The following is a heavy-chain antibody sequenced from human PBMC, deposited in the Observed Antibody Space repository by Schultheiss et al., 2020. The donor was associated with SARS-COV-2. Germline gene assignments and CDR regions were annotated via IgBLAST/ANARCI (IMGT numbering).Heavy chain of an antibody. D-gene: IGHD5-24*01. CDR3: AKNFRDGYNSVQN. V-gene: IGHV3-23*01. CDR1: GFTFSSYA. J-gene: IGHJ1*01. CDR2: ISGSGGST. Sequence: GESLKISCAASGFTFSSYAMSWVRQAPGKGLEWVSAISGSGGSTYYADSVKGRFTISRDNSKNTLYLQMNSLRAEDTAVYYCAKNFRDGYNSVQNWGQGTLVTVSS.